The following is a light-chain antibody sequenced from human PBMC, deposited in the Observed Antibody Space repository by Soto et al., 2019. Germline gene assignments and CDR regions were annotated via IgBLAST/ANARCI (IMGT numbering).Light chain of an antibody. Sequence: AIQLTQSPSSLSASVGDRVTINCRASQAINNEFAWYQQRPGEAPKLLIYYASILESGVPSRFSGSGSGTDFTLTIGSLQPEDFATYYCQQFRTYPTFGGGTKVEIK. CDR2: YAS. V-gene: IGKV1-13*02. CDR3: QQFRTYPT. CDR1: QAINNE. J-gene: IGKJ4*01.